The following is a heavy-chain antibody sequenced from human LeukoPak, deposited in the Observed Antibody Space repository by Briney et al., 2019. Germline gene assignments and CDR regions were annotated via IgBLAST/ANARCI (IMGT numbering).Heavy chain of an antibody. CDR2: IYYSGST. V-gene: IGHV4-39*07. Sequence: PSETLSLTCTVSGGSISSSSYYWGWIRQPPGKGLEWIGSIYYSGSTYYNPSLKSRVTMSVDTSKNQFSLKVSSVTAADTAVYYCARDGGYGSGSYFFDSWGQGTLVTVSS. CDR3: ARDGGYGSGSYFFDS. D-gene: IGHD3-10*01. CDR1: GGSISSSSYY. J-gene: IGHJ4*02.